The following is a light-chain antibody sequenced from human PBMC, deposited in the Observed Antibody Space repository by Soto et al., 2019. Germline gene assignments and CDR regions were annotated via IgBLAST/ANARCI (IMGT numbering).Light chain of an antibody. CDR3: QQYSIWRT. CDR2: FAS. V-gene: IGKV3-15*01. J-gene: IGKJ1*01. Sequence: EVGITQSPAAPSVSPGEGATLSCRASQFVGNKLAWYQQKPGQAPRLLIYFASTRATGIPARFSGSGSGTEFTLTISSLQSEDFAVYYCQQYSIWRTFGQGTKVDIK. CDR1: QFVGNK.